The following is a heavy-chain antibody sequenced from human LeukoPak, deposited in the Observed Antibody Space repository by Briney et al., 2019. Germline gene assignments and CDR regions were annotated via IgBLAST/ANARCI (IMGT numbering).Heavy chain of an antibody. CDR2: IGGSGGST. D-gene: IGHD2-2*01. CDR1: GFTFSSYV. CDR3: ALGLRYCSSTSCYPYAFDI. Sequence: GGSLRLSCVASGFTFSSYVMSWVRQAPGKGLEWVSGIGGSGGSTYYADSVKGRFTISRDNSKNTLYAQMNSLRAADTAVYYCALGLRYCSSTSCYPYAFDIWGQGTMVTVSS. V-gene: IGHV3-23*01. J-gene: IGHJ3*02.